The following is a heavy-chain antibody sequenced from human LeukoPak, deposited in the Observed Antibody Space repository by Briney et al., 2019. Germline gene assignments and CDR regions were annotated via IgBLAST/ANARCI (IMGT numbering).Heavy chain of an antibody. Sequence: GGSLRLSCAASGFTFSTYVMSWVRQAPGKGLEWVSAISGSGGSTYYADSVKGRFTISRDNSRNTLYLQMNSLGADDTAVYYCAKGNWRYFDYWGQGTLVTVSS. D-gene: IGHD1-1*01. V-gene: IGHV3-23*01. J-gene: IGHJ4*02. CDR2: ISGSGGST. CDR1: GFTFSTYV. CDR3: AKGNWRYFDY.